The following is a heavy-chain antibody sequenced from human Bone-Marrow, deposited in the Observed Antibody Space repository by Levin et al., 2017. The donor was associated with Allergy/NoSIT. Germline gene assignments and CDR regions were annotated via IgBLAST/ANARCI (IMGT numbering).Heavy chain of an antibody. CDR1: GFPFRSSG. CDR2: ISYDGSNK. Sequence: LSLPCAASGFPFRSSGMHWVRQAPGKGLEWVAVISYDGSNKYYADSVKGRFTISRDNSKNTLYLQMNSLRAEDTAVYYCAKDSSGYYSLDYWGQGTLVTVSS. V-gene: IGHV3-30*18. D-gene: IGHD3-22*01. J-gene: IGHJ4*02. CDR3: AKDSSGYYSLDY.